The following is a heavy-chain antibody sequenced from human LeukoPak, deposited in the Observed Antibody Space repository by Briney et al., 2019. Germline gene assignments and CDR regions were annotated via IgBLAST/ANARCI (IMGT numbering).Heavy chain of an antibody. CDR1: GFTFSNAW. Sequence: GGSLRLSCAASGFTFSNAWMSWVRQAPGKGLEWVGRIKSKTDGGTTDYAAPVKGRFTISRDDSKNTLYLQMNSLKTEDTAVYYCTTVVLEQLAQPPGYYYYYMDVWGKGTTVTVSS. CDR2: IKSKTDGGTT. CDR3: TTVVLEQLAQPPGYYYYYMDV. J-gene: IGHJ6*03. D-gene: IGHD6-6*01. V-gene: IGHV3-15*01.